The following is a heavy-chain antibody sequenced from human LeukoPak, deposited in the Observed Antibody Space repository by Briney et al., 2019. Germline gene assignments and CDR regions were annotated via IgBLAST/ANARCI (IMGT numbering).Heavy chain of an antibody. CDR2: IYRGGST. V-gene: IGHV3-66*01. D-gene: IGHD1-26*01. CDR3: ARDVSGSYRSY. Sequence: GGSLRLSCAASGFTASSNYMSWVRQAPGEGLEWVSVIYRGGSTYYADSVKGRFTISRDNPKNTLYLRMNSLRAEDTAVYYCARDVSGSYRSYWGQGTLVTVSS. CDR1: GFTASSNY. J-gene: IGHJ4*02.